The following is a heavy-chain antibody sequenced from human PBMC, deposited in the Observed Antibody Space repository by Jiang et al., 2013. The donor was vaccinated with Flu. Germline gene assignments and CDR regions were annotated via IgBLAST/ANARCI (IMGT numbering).Heavy chain of an antibody. CDR1: GYTFTSYA. CDR2: INTNTGNP. J-gene: IGHJ2*01. D-gene: IGHD6-19*01. V-gene: IGHV7-4-1*02. CDR3: ARHSSGWYIFNSVYWYFDL. Sequence: QSGSELKKPGASVKVSCKASGYTFTSYAMNWVRQAPGQGLEWMGWINTNTGNPTYAQGFTGRFVFSLDTSVSTAYLQISSLKAEDTAVYYCARHSSGWYIFNSVYWYFDLWGRGTLATVSS.